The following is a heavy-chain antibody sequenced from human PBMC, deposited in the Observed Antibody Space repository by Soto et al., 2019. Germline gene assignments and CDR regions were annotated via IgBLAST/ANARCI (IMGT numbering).Heavy chain of an antibody. CDR3: ASFRAGDYYYYYGMDV. Sequence: QVQLVQSGAEVKKPGASVKVSCKASGYTFTSYGFTWVRQAPGQGLEWMGWISAYNGNTNHAQKLQGRVTMTTDTSTSTAYMELRSLRSDDTAVYYCASFRAGDYYYYYGMDVWGQGTTVTVSS. V-gene: IGHV1-18*01. J-gene: IGHJ6*02. D-gene: IGHD4-17*01. CDR2: ISAYNGNT. CDR1: GYTFTSYG.